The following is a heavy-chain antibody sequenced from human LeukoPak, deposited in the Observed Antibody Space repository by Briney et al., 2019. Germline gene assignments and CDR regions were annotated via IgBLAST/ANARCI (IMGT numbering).Heavy chain of an antibody. Sequence: GGSLRLSCAASGFTVSSNYMSWVRQAPGKGLEWVSVIYSGGSTYYADSVKGRFTISRGNSKNTLYLQMNSLRAEDTAVYYCARVDSSGWNFGYYYGMDVWGQGTTVTVSS. D-gene: IGHD6-19*01. V-gene: IGHV3-66*01. CDR1: GFTVSSNY. CDR2: IYSGGST. CDR3: ARVDSSGWNFGYYYGMDV. J-gene: IGHJ6*02.